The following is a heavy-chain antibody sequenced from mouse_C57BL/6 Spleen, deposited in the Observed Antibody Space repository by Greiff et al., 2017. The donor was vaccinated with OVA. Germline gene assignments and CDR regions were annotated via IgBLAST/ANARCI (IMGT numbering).Heavy chain of an antibody. J-gene: IGHJ4*01. CDR3: AKNLGGYYDYAIGY. V-gene: IGHV2-5*01. CDR1: GFSFTSYG. CDR2: IWRGGST. D-gene: IGHD2-3*01. Sequence: VMLVESGPGLVQPSQSLSITCTVSGFSFTSYGVHWVRQSPGKGLEWLGVIWRGGSTDYNAAFMSSLSITKYNSKIQVFVKMNSLQADDTAIYYCAKNLGGYYDYAIGYRGQGTSVTAAS.